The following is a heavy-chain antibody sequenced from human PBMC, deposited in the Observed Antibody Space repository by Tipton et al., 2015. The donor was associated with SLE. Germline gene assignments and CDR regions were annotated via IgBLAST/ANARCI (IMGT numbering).Heavy chain of an antibody. Sequence: TLSLTCTVSGGSISSGGYYWSWIRQHPGKGLEWIGYFYYSGSTYYNPSLKSRVTISVDTSKNQFSLKLSSVTAADTAVYYRARLMINRGNWFDPWGQGTLVTVSS. D-gene: IGHD3-16*01. J-gene: IGHJ5*02. CDR3: ARLMINRGNWFDP. CDR1: GGSISSGGYY. V-gene: IGHV4-31*03. CDR2: FYYSGST.